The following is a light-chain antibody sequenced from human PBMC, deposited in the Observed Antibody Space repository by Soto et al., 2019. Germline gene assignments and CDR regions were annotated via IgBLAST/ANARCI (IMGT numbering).Light chain of an antibody. J-gene: IGKJ1*01. CDR2: GAS. CDR3: QQYGSSLWT. V-gene: IGKV3-20*01. Sequence: LTQSPGTLSLSPGEGATLSCRTIQRVDNNFVAWYQQKPGQAPRLLIYGASTRATGIPDRFSGSGFGTDFTLTITRLEPEDFAVYYCQQYGSSLWTFGLGTKV. CDR1: QRVDNNF.